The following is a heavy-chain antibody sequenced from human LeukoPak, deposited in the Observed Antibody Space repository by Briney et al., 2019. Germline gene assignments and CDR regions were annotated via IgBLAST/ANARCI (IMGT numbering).Heavy chain of an antibody. D-gene: IGHD6-19*01. CDR3: ARQYSSGFLDY. J-gene: IGHJ4*02. CDR1: GGSISSYY. CDR2: INHSGTT. V-gene: IGHV4-34*01. Sequence: KPSETLSLTCTVSGGSISSYYWSWIRQPPGKGLEWIGEINHSGTTNYNPSLKSRVTISLDTSKNEFSLRLSSVTAADTAVYYCARQYSSGFLDYWGQGTLVTVSS.